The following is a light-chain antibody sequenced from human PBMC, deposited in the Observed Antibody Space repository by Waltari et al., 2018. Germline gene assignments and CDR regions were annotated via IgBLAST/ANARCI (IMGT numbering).Light chain of an antibody. CDR3: QHHLRLPAT. J-gene: IGKJ1*01. Sequence: EIVLTQSPATLSLSPGGRATLSCRAGQSIRRFLAWYQQKPGRAPRLLIYAASTRATGIPDRFSGSVSGTDFSLTISGLEPEDFAVYYCQHHLRLPATFGQGTKVEIK. CDR2: AAS. V-gene: IGKV3-20*01. CDR1: QSIRRF.